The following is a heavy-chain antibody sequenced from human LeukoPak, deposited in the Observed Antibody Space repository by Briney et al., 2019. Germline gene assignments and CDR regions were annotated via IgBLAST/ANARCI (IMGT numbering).Heavy chain of an antibody. CDR2: ISGSGGST. J-gene: IGHJ4*02. V-gene: IGHV3-23*01. D-gene: IGHD6-19*01. CDR1: GFTFSSYA. Sequence: PGGSLRLSCAASGFTFSSYAMSWVRQAPGKGLEWVSAISGSGGSTYYADSVKGRFTISRDNAKNSLYLQMNSLRAEDTAVYYCARDGEAVAASGYFDYWGQGTLVTVSS. CDR3: ARDGEAVAASGYFDY.